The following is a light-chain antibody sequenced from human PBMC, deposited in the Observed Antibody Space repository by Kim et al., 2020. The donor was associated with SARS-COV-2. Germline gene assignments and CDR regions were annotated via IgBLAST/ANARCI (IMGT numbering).Light chain of an antibody. V-gene: IGLV3-19*01. CDR1: SLRSYY. Sequence: ALGQTVRITCQGDSLRSYYASWYQQKPGQAPILVIYGKNNRPSGIPDRFSGSSSGNTASLTITGTQAGDEADYYCNSRDSNDNVVFGGGTKLTVL. J-gene: IGLJ2*01. CDR2: GKN. CDR3: NSRDSNDNVV.